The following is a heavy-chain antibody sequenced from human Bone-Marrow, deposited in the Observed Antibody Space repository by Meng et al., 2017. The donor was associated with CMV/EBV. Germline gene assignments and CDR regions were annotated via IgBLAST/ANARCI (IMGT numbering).Heavy chain of an antibody. Sequence: GESPKIPCAASGFTFSNAWMNWVRQAPGKGLEGVGRIKSIPDGGTRDYAAPVKGRFTISRDDSKNTLYLQMNSLEIEDTAVYYCTAVDGTDFYYYAMDVWGQGTTVTVSS. CDR3: TAVDGTDFYYYAMDV. J-gene: IGHJ6*02. CDR2: IKSIPDGGTR. V-gene: IGHV3-15*01. D-gene: IGHD1-1*01. CDR1: GFTFSNAW.